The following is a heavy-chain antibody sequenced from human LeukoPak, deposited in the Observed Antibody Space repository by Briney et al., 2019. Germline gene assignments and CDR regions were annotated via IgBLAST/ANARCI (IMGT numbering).Heavy chain of an antibody. Sequence: GSLRLSCAASGFTFSDYYMSWIRQAPGKGLEWVSYISSSGSTIYYADSVKGRFTISRGNAKNSLYLQMNSLRAEDTAVYYCASVRDGYNYVDYWGQGTLVTVSS. CDR3: ASVRDGYNYVDY. V-gene: IGHV3-11*01. D-gene: IGHD5-24*01. CDR1: GFTFSDYY. J-gene: IGHJ4*02. CDR2: ISSSGSTI.